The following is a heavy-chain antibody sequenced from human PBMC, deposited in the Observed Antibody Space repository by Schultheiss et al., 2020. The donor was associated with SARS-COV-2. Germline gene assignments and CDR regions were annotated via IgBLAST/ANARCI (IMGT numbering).Heavy chain of an antibody. CDR3: ARGRRYFDWLSSPYYFDY. Sequence: SQTLSLTCAISGDSVSSKSAAWNWIRQSPSRGLEWLGRTYYRSKWYNEYAVSVKSRIIINPDTSKNQFSLQLNSVTPEDTAVYYCARGRRYFDWLSSPYYFDYWGQGTLVTVSS. J-gene: IGHJ4*02. CDR2: TYYRSKWYN. D-gene: IGHD3-9*01. V-gene: IGHV6-1*01. CDR1: GDSVSSKSAA.